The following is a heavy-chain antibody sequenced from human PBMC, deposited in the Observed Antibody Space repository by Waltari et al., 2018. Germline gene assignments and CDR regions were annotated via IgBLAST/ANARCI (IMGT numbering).Heavy chain of an antibody. CDR3: ARGRGYRIQLWINYFDY. D-gene: IGHD5-18*01. CDR1: GGSFSGYY. CDR2: INHSGST. Sequence: QVQLQQWGAGLLKPSETLSPTCAVYGGSFSGYYWSWIRQPPGKGLEWIGEINHSGSTNYNPSLKSRVTISVDTSKNQFSLKLSSVTAADTAVYYCARGRGYRIQLWINYFDYWGQGTLVTVSS. V-gene: IGHV4-34*01. J-gene: IGHJ4*02.